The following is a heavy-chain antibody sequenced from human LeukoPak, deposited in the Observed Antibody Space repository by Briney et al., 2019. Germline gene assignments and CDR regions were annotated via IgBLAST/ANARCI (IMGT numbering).Heavy chain of an antibody. CDR2: IYYSGST. D-gene: IGHD4-11*01. Sequence: SETLSLTCTVSGGSISSHYWSWIRQPPGKGLEWIGYIYYSGSTNCNPSLKSRVTISVDTSKNQFSLKLSSVTAADTAVYYCARGAYSNYVFPYFDYWGQGTLVTVSS. J-gene: IGHJ4*02. CDR1: GGSISSHY. CDR3: ARGAYSNYVFPYFDY. V-gene: IGHV4-59*11.